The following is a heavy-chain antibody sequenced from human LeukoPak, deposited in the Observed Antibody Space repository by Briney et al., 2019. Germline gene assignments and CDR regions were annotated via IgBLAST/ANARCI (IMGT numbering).Heavy chain of an antibody. D-gene: IGHD3-16*01. CDR2: IDPNSGGT. Sequence: ASVKVSCKASGYTFTGYYMHWVRQAPGQGPEWMGWIDPNSGGTNYAQKFQGRVTMTRDTSISTAYMELSRLRSDDTAVYYCASVAYYDYVWGSSSFDYWGQGTLVTVSS. CDR3: ASVAYYDYVWGSSSFDY. CDR1: GYTFTGYY. V-gene: IGHV1-2*02. J-gene: IGHJ4*02.